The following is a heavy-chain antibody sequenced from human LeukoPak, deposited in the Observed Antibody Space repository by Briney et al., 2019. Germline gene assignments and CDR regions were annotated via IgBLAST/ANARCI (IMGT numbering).Heavy chain of an antibody. Sequence: ASVKVSCKVSGYTLTELSMHWVRQAPGKGLEWMGGFDPEDGETIYAQKFQGRVTMTEDTSTDTAYMELSSLRSEDTAVYYCATYITTTPGRYFDYWGQGTLVTVSS. J-gene: IGHJ4*02. CDR3: ATYITTTPGRYFDY. CDR1: GYTLTELS. CDR2: FDPEDGET. D-gene: IGHD3-22*01. V-gene: IGHV1-24*01.